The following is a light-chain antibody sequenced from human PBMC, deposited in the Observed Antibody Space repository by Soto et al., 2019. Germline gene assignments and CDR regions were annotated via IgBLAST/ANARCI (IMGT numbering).Light chain of an antibody. CDR3: HKYNEWLKWP. Sequence: EIVVTKSPAALSVSQGERATPSCRASQSVSYNLAWYQQKPGQAPRLLVYGASTRATGIPARFSGSGSGTEFTLSISSLPSEDFAVYYCHKYNEWLKWPFGQGTKVDIK. CDR2: GAS. V-gene: IGKV3-15*01. J-gene: IGKJ1*01. CDR1: QSVSYN.